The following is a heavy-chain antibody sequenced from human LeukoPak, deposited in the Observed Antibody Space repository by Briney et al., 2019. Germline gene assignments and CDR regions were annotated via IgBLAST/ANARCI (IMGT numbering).Heavy chain of an antibody. V-gene: IGHV3-30*02. Sequence: GGSLRLSCPASGFTFSSYGMHWVRQAPGKGLEWVAFIRSDGSNKYYADSVKGRFTISRDNSKNTLYLQMNSLRAEDTAVYYCAKEVAPVGIVESLCLDYWGQGTLVTVSS. CDR2: IRSDGSNK. D-gene: IGHD5-12*01. CDR1: GFTFSSYG. J-gene: IGHJ4*02. CDR3: AKEVAPVGIVESLCLDY.